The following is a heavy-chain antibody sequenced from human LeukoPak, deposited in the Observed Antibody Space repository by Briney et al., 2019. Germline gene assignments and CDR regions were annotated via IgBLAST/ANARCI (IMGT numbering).Heavy chain of an antibody. CDR1: GFTSNDYA. V-gene: IGHV3-23*01. J-gene: IGHJ4*02. Sequence: GGSLRLSCAASGFTSNDYAMTWFRQAPGKGLEWVSIISAGGGSTNYADSVRGRFTISRDNSKNTLYLQMNSLRAEDTAVYFCAIRIMGPSYWGQGTLVTVSS. CDR2: ISAGGGST. D-gene: IGHD3-16*01. CDR3: AIRIMGPSY.